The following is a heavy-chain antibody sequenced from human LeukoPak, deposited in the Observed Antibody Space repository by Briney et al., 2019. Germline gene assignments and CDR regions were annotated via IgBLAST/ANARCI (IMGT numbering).Heavy chain of an antibody. CDR2: IHYSGTT. CDR1: GYSISTGYF. J-gene: IGHJ5*02. Sequence: SETLSLTCSVSGYSISTGYFWVWIRQPPGKGLEWIGNIHYSGTTYYNPSLNSRVAISVDTSKNQISLKLSSVTAADTAVYYCARDPPRRGYSGYDSTWGQGTLVTVSS. V-gene: IGHV4-38-2*02. CDR3: ARDPPRRGYSGYDST. D-gene: IGHD5-12*01.